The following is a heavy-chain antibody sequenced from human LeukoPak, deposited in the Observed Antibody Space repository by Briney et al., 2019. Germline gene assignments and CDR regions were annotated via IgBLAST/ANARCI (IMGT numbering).Heavy chain of an antibody. D-gene: IGHD6-6*01. CDR3: ARDILYSSSKVYNWFDP. CDR2: IYYSGNT. CDR1: GDSISSYY. V-gene: IGHV4-59*01. J-gene: IGHJ5*02. Sequence: SETLSLTCTVSGDSISSYYWSWIRQPPGKGLEWIGYIYYSGNTNYNPSLKSRVTISVDTSKNQFSLKLSSVTAADTAVYYCARDILYSSSKVYNWFDPWGQGTLVTVFS.